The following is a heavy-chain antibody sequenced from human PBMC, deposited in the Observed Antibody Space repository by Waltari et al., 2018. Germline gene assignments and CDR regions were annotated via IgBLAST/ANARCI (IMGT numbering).Heavy chain of an antibody. J-gene: IGHJ4*02. CDR3: ARYDVALPTGDY. CDR2: INTGNGDT. D-gene: IGHD3-16*01. V-gene: IGHV1-3*04. Sequence: QVQLVQSGAEVKKPGASVKVSCKAAGYTFITYPIHWVRQAPGQRLEWMGWINTGNGDTKYSQKFQGRVTITRDTSASTAYMELSSLRSEDTAVYYCARYDVALPTGDYWGQGTLVTVSS. CDR1: GYTFITYP.